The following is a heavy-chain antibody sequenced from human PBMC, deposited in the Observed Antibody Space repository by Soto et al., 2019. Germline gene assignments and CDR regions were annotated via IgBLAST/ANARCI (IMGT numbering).Heavy chain of an antibody. V-gene: IGHV3-33*01. D-gene: IGHD3-10*01. Sequence: PGGSLRLSCAASGFTFSSYGMHWVRQAPGKGLEWVAVIWYDGSNKYYADSVKGRFTISRDNSKNTLYLQMNSLRAEDTAVYYCARDLEYGSFPLDYWGQGTLVTVSS. J-gene: IGHJ4*02. CDR2: IWYDGSNK. CDR3: ARDLEYGSFPLDY. CDR1: GFTFSSYG.